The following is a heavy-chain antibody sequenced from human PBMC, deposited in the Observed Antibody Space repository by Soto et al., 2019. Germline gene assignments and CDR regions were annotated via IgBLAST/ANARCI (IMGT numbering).Heavy chain of an antibody. V-gene: IGHV4-59*01. D-gene: IGHD2-2*01. CDR2: VYNSGST. J-gene: IGHJ1*01. CDR3: AGGSSLCWECFHH. Sequence: QVQLQESGPGLVKPSETLSLTCNVSGGSISSYYWSWIRQPPGKGLEYIGHVYNSGSTIHSPSLQSRATISVDTSQNQFSLKLTSVTAADTAVYYCAGGSSLCWECFHHWGQGILITVSS. CDR1: GGSISSYY.